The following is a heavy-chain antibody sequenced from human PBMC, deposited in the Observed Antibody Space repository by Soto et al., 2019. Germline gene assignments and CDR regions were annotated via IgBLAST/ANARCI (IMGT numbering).Heavy chain of an antibody. CDR1: GFTFSSYS. J-gene: IGHJ6*02. D-gene: IGHD6-6*01. V-gene: IGHV3-48*01. CDR3: AKDPGVGYSSSSDYYYGIDV. CDR2: ISSSSSTI. Sequence: PGGSLRLSCAASGFTFSSYSMNWVRQAPGKGLEWVSYISSSSSTIYYADSVKGRFTISRDNSKNTLYLQMNSLRAEDTAVYYCAKDPGVGYSSSSDYYYGIDVWGQGTTVTVSS.